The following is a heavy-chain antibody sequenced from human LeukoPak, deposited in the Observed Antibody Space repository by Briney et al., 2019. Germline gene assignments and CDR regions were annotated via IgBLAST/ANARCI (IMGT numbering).Heavy chain of an antibody. V-gene: IGHV2-5*01. CDR2: IYYNDDK. J-gene: IGHJ4*02. Sequence: SGPTLVKPTQTLTLTCTFSDFSLSTPGMGVGWIRQPPGKAPEWLVTIYYNDDKRYSPSLRSRLTITKDTSKNQVVLTMTNVDVVDTATYYCAHLVVTIDWRSYFDYWGQGILVTVSS. CDR3: AHLVVTIDWRSYFDY. D-gene: IGHD3-9*01. CDR1: DFSLSTPGMG.